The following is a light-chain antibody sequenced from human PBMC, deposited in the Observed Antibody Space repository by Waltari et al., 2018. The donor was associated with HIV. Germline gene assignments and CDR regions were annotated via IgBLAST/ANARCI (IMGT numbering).Light chain of an antibody. CDR1: NSDVGSYNL. V-gene: IGLV2-23*03. J-gene: IGLJ1*01. Sequence: QSALTQPASVSGSPGQSIIISCPGTNSDVGSYNLVSWYQQHPGKAPKLMIYEGSKRPSGVSNRFSGSKSGNTASLTISGLQAEDEADYYCCSYAGSNTFVFGTGTKVTVL. CDR3: CSYAGSNTFV. CDR2: EGS.